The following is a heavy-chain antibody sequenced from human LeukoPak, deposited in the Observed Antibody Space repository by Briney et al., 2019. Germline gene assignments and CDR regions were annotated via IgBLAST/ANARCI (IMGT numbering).Heavy chain of an antibody. D-gene: IGHD2-15*01. CDR2: ILYSGST. V-gene: IGHV4-4*02. Sequence: SETLSLTCAVSGGSISSNNWWIWVRQSPEKGLEWIGYILYSGSTNYNPSLKSRVTMSADTSKNQFSLKLSSVTAADTAVYYCARYYCSGGVCYHFDYWGQGTLVTVSS. CDR1: GGSISSNNW. J-gene: IGHJ4*02. CDR3: ARYYCSGGVCYHFDY.